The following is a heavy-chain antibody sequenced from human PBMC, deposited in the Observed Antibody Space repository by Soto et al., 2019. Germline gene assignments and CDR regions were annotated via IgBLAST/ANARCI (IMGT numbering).Heavy chain of an antibody. CDR2: ISGSGGST. Sequence: EVQLLESGGGLVQPGGSLRLSCAASGCTFSSYAMSWVRHAPGKGLEWVSAISGSGGSTYYAESVKGRFTISTDNSKNTLNLHMSSLRAEDTAVYYCAKGRPAPNIVVVPAASFSRRYYYGMDVWGQGTTVTVSS. CDR1: GCTFSSYA. V-gene: IGHV3-23*01. D-gene: IGHD2-2*01. J-gene: IGHJ6*02. CDR3: AKGRPAPNIVVVPAASFSRRYYYGMDV.